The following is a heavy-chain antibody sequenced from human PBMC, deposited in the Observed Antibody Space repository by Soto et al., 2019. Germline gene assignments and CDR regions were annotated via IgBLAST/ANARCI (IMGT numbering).Heavy chain of an antibody. CDR2: ISYDASNK. CDR3: ARPFSSGWYGDFDF. J-gene: IGHJ4*02. D-gene: IGHD6-19*01. Sequence: QVQLVESGGGVVQPGRYLRLSCAASGFAFSSYAMHWVRRAPGNGLEWVAVISYDASNKYYADSVKGRFTISRDNSKKTMYLQMSSLRAEDTAVYYCARPFSSGWYGDFDFWGQGTLVAVSS. CDR1: GFAFSSYA. V-gene: IGHV3-30-3*01.